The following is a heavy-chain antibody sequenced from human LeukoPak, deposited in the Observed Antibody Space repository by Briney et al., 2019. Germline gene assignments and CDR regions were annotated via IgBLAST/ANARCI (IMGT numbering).Heavy chain of an antibody. V-gene: IGHV3-23*01. CDR2: ISGSGGST. Sequence: PGGSLRLSCAASGFTFSSYAMSWVRQAPGKGLEWVSAISGSGGSTYYADSVKGRFTISRDNSKNTLYLQMNSLRAEDTAVYYCAKEGIGYCTNGVCRYNWFDPWGQGTLVTVSS. J-gene: IGHJ5*02. D-gene: IGHD2-8*01. CDR1: GFTFSSYA. CDR3: AKEGIGYCTNGVCRYNWFDP.